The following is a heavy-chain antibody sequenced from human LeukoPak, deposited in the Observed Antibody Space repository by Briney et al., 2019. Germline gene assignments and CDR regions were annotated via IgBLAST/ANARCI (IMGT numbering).Heavy chain of an antibody. D-gene: IGHD3-22*01. J-gene: IGHJ4*02. V-gene: IGHV4-59*12. CDR3: AREADSTGYAVDY. CDR1: GGSISGWY. Sequence: PSETLSLTCTVSGGSISGWYWSWIRQPPGKGLEWIGYIYYSGSTNYNPSLKSRVTISVDRSKNQFSLKLSSVTAADTAVYYCAREADSTGYAVDYWGQGTLVTVSS. CDR2: IYYSGST.